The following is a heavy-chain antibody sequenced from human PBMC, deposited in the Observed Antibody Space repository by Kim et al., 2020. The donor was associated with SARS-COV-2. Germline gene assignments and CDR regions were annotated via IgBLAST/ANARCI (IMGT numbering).Heavy chain of an antibody. Sequence: SETLSLTCTVSGGSISSGGYYWSWIRQHPGKGLEWIGYIYYSGSTYYNPSLKSRVTISVDTSKNQFSLKLSSVTAADTAVYYCARERSRRLGELSSNYYYYYGMDVWGQGTTVTVSS. CDR3: ARERSRRLGELSSNYYYYYGMDV. CDR2: IYYSGST. J-gene: IGHJ6*02. V-gene: IGHV4-31*03. CDR1: GGSISSGGYY. D-gene: IGHD3-16*02.